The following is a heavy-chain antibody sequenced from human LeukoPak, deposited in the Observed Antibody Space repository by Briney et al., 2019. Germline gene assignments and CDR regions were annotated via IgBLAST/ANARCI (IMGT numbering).Heavy chain of an antibody. V-gene: IGHV1-18*04. D-gene: IGHD2-15*01. CDR2: ISVHNGNT. CDR1: GYTFISYG. Sequence: APVKVSCKASGYTFISYGFTWVRQAPGQGLEWMGWISVHNGNTKYAQKLQGRVTMTTDTSTSTAYMELRSLRSDDTAVYYCARRGSGGSSDYWGQGTLVTVSS. CDR3: ARRGSGGSSDY. J-gene: IGHJ4*02.